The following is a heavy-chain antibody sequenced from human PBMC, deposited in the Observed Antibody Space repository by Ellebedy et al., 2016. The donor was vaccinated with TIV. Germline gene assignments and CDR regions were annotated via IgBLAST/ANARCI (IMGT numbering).Heavy chain of an antibody. CDR2: ISGSGTTT. CDR1: GFPFSTYA. CDR3: AKTLYGGHDY. J-gene: IGHJ4*02. D-gene: IGHD4-23*01. Sequence: GGSLRLXXAVSGFPFSTYALTWVRQAPGKGLECVSGISGSGTTTSYAGSVKGRFTISRDNSKNTLYLQMNSLRVEDTAVYFCAKTLYGGHDYWGQGSLVTVSS. V-gene: IGHV3-23*01.